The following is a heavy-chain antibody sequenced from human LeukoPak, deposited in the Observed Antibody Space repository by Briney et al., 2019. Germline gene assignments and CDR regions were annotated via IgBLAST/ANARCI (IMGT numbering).Heavy chain of an antibody. CDR1: GFTFRSYA. Sequence: SLRLSCAAXGFTFRSYAMRWVRQAPGKGLEWVSAISGSGGTTYHADSVKGRFTISRENSNNTLYLQMNSLRAEDTAVYYCAKDPWELNYFDYWGQGTLVTVSS. CDR3: AKDPWELNYFDY. V-gene: IGHV3-23*01. CDR2: ISGSGGTT. D-gene: IGHD1-26*01. J-gene: IGHJ4*02.